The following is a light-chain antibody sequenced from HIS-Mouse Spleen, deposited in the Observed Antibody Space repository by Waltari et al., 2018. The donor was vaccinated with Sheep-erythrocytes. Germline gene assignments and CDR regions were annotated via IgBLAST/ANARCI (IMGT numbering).Light chain of an antibody. J-gene: IGLJ1*01. V-gene: IGLV2-8*01. CDR2: EVS. CDR3: SSYAGSNNFV. Sequence: QSALTQPPSPSGSPGQSVTISCPGTSSDVGGCNFVSWYQQHPGKAPKLMIYEVSKRPSGVPDRFSGSKSGNTASLTVSGLQAEDEADYYCSSYAGSNNFVFGTGTKVTVL. CDR1: SSDVGGCNF.